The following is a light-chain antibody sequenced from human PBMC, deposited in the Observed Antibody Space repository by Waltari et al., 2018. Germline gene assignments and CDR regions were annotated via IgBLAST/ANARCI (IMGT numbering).Light chain of an antibody. Sequence: IVLTQSPVTLSLSPGERSTLSCRAGQSLTNKYLAWYQQKPGQAPRLLIYGASSRASGIPDRFSGSGSGTDFTLTISSLEPEDSAVYYCQQYGSSIMYTFGQGTKLEIK. CDR2: GAS. V-gene: IGKV3-20*01. CDR3: QQYGSSIMYT. CDR1: QSLTNKY. J-gene: IGKJ2*01.